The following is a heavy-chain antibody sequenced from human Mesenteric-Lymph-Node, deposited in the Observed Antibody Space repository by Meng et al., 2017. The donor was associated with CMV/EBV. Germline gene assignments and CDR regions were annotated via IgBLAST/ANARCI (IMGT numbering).Heavy chain of an antibody. CDR3: ARRSALLPNWFDP. CDR1: GDSVRNSHYY. D-gene: IGHD2-2*01. J-gene: IGHJ5*02. CDR2: VYFGGHT. Sequence: SGDSVRNSHYYWGWIRQSPGKGLEWIGNVYFGGHTYYNPSLKSRVTVSMEASRNQVSLKMTSVTAADTAVYYCARRSALLPNWFDPWGQGALVTVSS. V-gene: IGHV4-39*01.